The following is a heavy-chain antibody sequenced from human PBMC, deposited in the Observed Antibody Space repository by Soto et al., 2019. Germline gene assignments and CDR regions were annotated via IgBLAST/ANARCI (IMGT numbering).Heavy chain of an antibody. V-gene: IGHV1-46*03. CDR1: EYTFTTYH. D-gene: IGHD4-4*01. CDR2: INPSGTWT. J-gene: IGHJ4*02. Sequence: QVQLVQSGAEVRNPGASVKVSCKASEYTFTTYHAHWVRQAPGQGLEWMGVINPSGTWTLYTQKFQGSVIMTRDTSTNTVYMERYSLTSEDTAVYYCTGAIGVTKHLVSWGPGTLVFVSS. CDR3: TGAIGVTKHLVS.